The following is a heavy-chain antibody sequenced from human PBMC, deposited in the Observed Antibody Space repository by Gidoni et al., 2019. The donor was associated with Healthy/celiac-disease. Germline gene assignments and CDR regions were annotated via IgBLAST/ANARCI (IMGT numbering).Heavy chain of an antibody. CDR2: IYYSGST. D-gene: IGHD3-3*01. CDR3: ARAVVLRFLEWLSYDY. V-gene: IGHV4-30-4*01. CDR1: GGSISSGDYY. Sequence: QVQLQESGPGLVKPSQTLSLTCTVSGGSISSGDYYWSWIRQPPGKGLEWIGYIYYSGSTYYNPSLKSRVTISVDTSKNQFSLKLSSVTAADTAVYYCARAVVLRFLEWLSYDYWGQGTLVTVSS. J-gene: IGHJ4*02.